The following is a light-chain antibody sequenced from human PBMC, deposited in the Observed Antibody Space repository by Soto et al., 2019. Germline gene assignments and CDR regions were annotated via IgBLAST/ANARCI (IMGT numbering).Light chain of an antibody. CDR3: QQYNNWHWT. CDR2: GAS. V-gene: IGKV3-15*01. CDR1: QSVSTN. J-gene: IGKJ1*01. Sequence: EIVMTQSPTTLSVSPGERATLSCRASQSVSTNLAWYQQKPGQAPRLLIYGASTRATGIPDRVSGSGSGTEFTLTISSLQSEDFAVYYCQQYNNWHWTFGQGTKVDIK.